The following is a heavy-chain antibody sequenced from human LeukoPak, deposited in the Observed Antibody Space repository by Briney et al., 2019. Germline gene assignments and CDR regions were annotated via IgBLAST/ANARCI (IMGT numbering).Heavy chain of an antibody. CDR1: GYTFTSYG. CDR2: ISAYNGNT. CDR3: ARGVVVPAAVDKFDY. J-gene: IGHJ4*02. Sequence: ASVKVSCKASGYTFTSYGISWVRQAPGQGLEWMGWISAYNGNTNYAQKLQGRVTMTTDTSTSTAYMELRSLRSDDTAVYYCARGVVVPAAVDKFDYWGQGTLVTVSS. V-gene: IGHV1-18*01. D-gene: IGHD2-2*01.